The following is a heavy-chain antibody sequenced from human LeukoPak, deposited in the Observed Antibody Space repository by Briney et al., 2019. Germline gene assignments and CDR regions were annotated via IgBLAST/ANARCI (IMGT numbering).Heavy chain of an antibody. Sequence: GGSLRLSGAASAFTFSSYWMHWVRQAPGKGLVWVSRINSDGSSTSYADSVKGRFTISRDNAKNTLFLQMNSLRAEDTAVYYCASGYCSGGSCYSGAFDIWGQGTMVTVSS. CDR3: ASGYCSGGSCYSGAFDI. V-gene: IGHV3-74*01. CDR2: INSDGSST. D-gene: IGHD2-15*01. CDR1: AFTFSSYW. J-gene: IGHJ3*02.